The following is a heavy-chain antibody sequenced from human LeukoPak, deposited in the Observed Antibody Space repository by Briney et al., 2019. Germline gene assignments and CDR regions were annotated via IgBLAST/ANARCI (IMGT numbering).Heavy chain of an antibody. J-gene: IGHJ5*02. Sequence: ASVKVSCKASGGTFSSYAISWVRQAPGQGLEWMGGIIPIFGTANYAQKFQGRVTITTDESTSTAYMELSSLRSEDTAVYYCARATPYCSSTSCYMAGANWFDPWGQGTLVTVSS. V-gene: IGHV1-69*05. CDR1: GGTFSSYA. D-gene: IGHD2-2*02. CDR2: IIPIFGTA. CDR3: ARATPYCSSTSCYMAGANWFDP.